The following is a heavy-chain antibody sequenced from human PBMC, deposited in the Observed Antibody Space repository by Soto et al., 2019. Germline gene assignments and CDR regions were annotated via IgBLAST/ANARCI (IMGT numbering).Heavy chain of an antibody. D-gene: IGHD3-16*01. J-gene: IGHJ6*02. CDR3: ARESSRGGYYYYGMDV. CDR2: INPNSGGT. V-gene: IGHV1-2*04. Sequence: GASVKVSCKASGGTFSSYAISWVRQAPGQGLEWMGWINPNSGGTNYAQKFQGWVTMTRDTSISTAYMELSRLRSDDTAVYYCARESSRGGYYYYGMDVWGQGTTVTVSS. CDR1: GGTFSSYA.